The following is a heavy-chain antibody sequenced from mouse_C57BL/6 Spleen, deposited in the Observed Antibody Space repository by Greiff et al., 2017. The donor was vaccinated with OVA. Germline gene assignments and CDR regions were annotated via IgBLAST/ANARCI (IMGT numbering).Heavy chain of an antibody. CDR2: IDPSDSYT. J-gene: IGHJ2*01. Sequence: QVQLQQPGAELVKPGASVKLSCKASGYTFTSYWMQWVQQRPGQGLEWIGEIDPSDSYTNYNQKVKGKGTLTVDKSSSTAYMQLSSLTSEDSAVYYCARRETAADYWGQGTTLTVSS. CDR1: GYTFTSYW. D-gene: IGHD3-2*01. V-gene: IGHV1-50*01. CDR3: ARRETAADY.